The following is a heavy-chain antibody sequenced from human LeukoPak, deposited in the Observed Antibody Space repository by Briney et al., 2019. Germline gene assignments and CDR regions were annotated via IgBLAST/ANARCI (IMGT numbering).Heavy chain of an antibody. CDR3: ARERTTVTTGPIDYYYGMDV. CDR1: GGSISSGGYY. CDR2: IYHSGYT. Sequence: SETLSLTCTVSGGSISSGGYYWSWIRQPPGKGLEWIGYIYHSGYTYYNTSLKSRVTISVDGSKNQFSLKLSSVTAADTAVYYCARERTTVTTGPIDYYYGMDVWGQGTTVTVSS. J-gene: IGHJ6*02. D-gene: IGHD4-17*01. V-gene: IGHV4-30-2*01.